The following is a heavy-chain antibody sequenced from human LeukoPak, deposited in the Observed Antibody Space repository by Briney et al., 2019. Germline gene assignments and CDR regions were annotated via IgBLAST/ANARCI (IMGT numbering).Heavy chain of an antibody. CDR3: VRFAYGIDFFPGHY. CDR1: GYIFANYW. J-gene: IGHJ4*02. Sequence: GESLKISCKGSGYIFANYWIGWVRQMPGKGLEWMGIVYPGDSVTRYSPSFQGQVTISADRPITPAYLQWSSLKASDTAMYYCVRFAYGIDFFPGHYWGQGTRVTVSS. D-gene: IGHD3/OR15-3a*01. CDR2: VYPGDSVT. V-gene: IGHV5-51*04.